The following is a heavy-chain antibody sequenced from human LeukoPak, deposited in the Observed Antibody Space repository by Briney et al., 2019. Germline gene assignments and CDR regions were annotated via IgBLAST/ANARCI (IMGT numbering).Heavy chain of an antibody. Sequence: SVKVSCKASGYTFISYGISWVRQAPGQGLEWMGGIIPIFGTANYAQKFQGRVTITADESTSTAYMELSSLRSEDTAVYYCAADYYDSSGRRFFKPNFDYWGQGTLVTVSS. V-gene: IGHV1-69*13. CDR1: GYTFISYG. CDR3: AADYYDSSGRRFFKPNFDY. D-gene: IGHD3-22*01. CDR2: IIPIFGTA. J-gene: IGHJ4*02.